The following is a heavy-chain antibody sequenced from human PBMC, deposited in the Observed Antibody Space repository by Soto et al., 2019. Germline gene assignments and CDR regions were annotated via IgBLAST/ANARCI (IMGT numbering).Heavy chain of an antibody. CDR2: ISAYNGNT. J-gene: IGHJ4*02. Sequence: ALVKGYVTRSGSTIPSSGNILVRQANGQGLEWMGWISAYNGNTNYAQKLQGRVTMTTDTSTSTAYMELRSLRSDDTAVYYCAREGRWFGELSFAYWGQGTLVTVSS. D-gene: IGHD3-10*01. V-gene: IGHV1-18*01. CDR3: AREGRWFGELSFAY. CDR1: GSTIPSSG.